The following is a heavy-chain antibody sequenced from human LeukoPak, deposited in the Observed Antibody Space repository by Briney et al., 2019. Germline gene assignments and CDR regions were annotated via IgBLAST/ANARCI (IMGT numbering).Heavy chain of an antibody. CDR1: GITLSNYG. V-gene: IGHV3-23*01. CDR2: ISGSGGTT. D-gene: IGHD3-22*01. J-gene: IGHJ4*02. Sequence: PGGSLRLSCAVSGITLSNYGMSWVRQAPGKGLEWVAGISGSGGTTNYADSVKGRFTISRDNPKNTLYLQMNSLRAEDTAVYFCAIRGVVIRVILVGFHREAYYFDSWGQGALVTVSS. CDR3: AIRGVVIRVILVGFHREAYYFDS.